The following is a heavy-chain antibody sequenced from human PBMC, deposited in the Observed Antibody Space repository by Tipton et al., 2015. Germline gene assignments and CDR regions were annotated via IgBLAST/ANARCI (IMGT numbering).Heavy chain of an antibody. V-gene: IGHV4-4*02. CDR3: ATTRITLFENWFDS. Sequence: TLSLTCAVSGGSISSSNWWSWVRQPPGKGLEWIGEIYHSGSTNYNPSLKSRVTISVDTSKNQFSLKLSSVTAADTAMYYCATTRITLFENWFDSWGQGILVTVSS. CDR1: GGSISSSNW. D-gene: IGHD3-3*01. CDR2: IYHSGST. J-gene: IGHJ5*01.